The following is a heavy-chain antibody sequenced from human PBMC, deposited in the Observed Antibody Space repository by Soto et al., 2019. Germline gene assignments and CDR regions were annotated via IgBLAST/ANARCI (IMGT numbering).Heavy chain of an antibody. CDR1: GFTFSSYT. D-gene: IGHD4-17*01. Sequence: PGGSLRLSCAASGFTFSSYTMNWVRQAPGKGLEWVSYISPTSHTIYYADSVKGRFTISRDNAKNSLYLQMNSLRAEDTAVYFCARDHYGDYYFDYWGQGTLVTVSS. CDR2: ISPTSHTI. CDR3: ARDHYGDYYFDY. V-gene: IGHV3-48*01. J-gene: IGHJ4*02.